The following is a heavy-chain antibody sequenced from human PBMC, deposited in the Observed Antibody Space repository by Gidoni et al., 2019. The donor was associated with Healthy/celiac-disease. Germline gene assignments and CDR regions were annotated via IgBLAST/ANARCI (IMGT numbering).Heavy chain of an antibody. CDR3: ARVMGATTFSAFDI. V-gene: IGHV3-53*01. CDR2: IYSGGST. CDR1: GFTVSSNY. J-gene: IGHJ3*02. Sequence: EVQLVESGGGLIQPGGSLRLSCAASGFTVSSNYMSWVRQAPGKGLAWVSVIYSGGSTYYADSVKGRFTISRDNSKNTLYLQMNSLRAEDTAVYYCARVMGATTFSAFDIWGQGTMVTVSS. D-gene: IGHD1-26*01.